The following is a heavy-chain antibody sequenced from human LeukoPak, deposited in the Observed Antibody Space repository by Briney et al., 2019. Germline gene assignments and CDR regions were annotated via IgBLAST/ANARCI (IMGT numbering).Heavy chain of an antibody. J-gene: IGHJ3*02. CDR2: IYYSGST. V-gene: IGHV4-39*01. D-gene: IGHD2-2*02. CDR3: ARLHCSTTSCYILGAAFDI. CDR1: GGSISSSSYY. Sequence: SETLSLTCTVSGGSISSSSYYWGWIRQPPGKGLEWIGNIYYSGSTYYNPSLKSRVTISVDTSKKQFSLKLSSVTAADTAVYYCARLHCSTTSCYILGAAFDIWGQGTMVTVSS.